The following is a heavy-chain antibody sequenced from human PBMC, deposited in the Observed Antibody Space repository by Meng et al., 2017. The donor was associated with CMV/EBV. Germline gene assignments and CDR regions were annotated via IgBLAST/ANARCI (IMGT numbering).Heavy chain of an antibody. V-gene: IGHV1-69*06. Sequence: FTRYAISWVRPAPGQGLEWMGGIIPIFGTANSAQKFPGRVTITADKSTSTAYMELSSLRSEDTAVYYCARAPIGDYVWGSYRYGWFDPWGQGTLVTVSS. J-gene: IGHJ5*02. D-gene: IGHD3-16*02. CDR3: ARAPIGDYVWGSYRYGWFDP. CDR1: FTRYA. CDR2: IIPIFGTA.